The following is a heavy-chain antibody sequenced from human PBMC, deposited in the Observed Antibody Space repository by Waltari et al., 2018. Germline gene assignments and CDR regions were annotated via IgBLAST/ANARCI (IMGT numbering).Heavy chain of an antibody. Sequence: QVQLVQSGAEVKKPGASVRVSCKASGYTFNSHDINWVRQATGQGLEWMGLMKPGSGKTGYAQNVQGIVTMTRDTSISKAYMEGNDLRSEDTAVYYCTRGALNRRRSYGGYYYFGLDVWGQGTMVTVSS. CDR2: MKPGSGKT. V-gene: IGHV1-8*01. CDR1: GYTFNSHD. J-gene: IGHJ6*02. D-gene: IGHD2-15*01. CDR3: TRGALNRRRSYGGYYYFGLDV.